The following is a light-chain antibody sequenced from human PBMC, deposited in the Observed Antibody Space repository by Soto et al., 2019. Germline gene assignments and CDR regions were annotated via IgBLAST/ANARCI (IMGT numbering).Light chain of an antibody. CDR1: SGDIGGYNY. CDR2: EVT. J-gene: IGLJ2*01. V-gene: IGLV2-14*01. Sequence: QSALTQPASVSGSPGQSITISCTGTSGDIGGYNYVSWYQQHPSKAPKLLISEVTNRPSGVSNRFSGSKSGNTASLTISGLQAEDEADYYCSSHAGSINLIFGGGTKLTVL. CDR3: SSHAGSINLI.